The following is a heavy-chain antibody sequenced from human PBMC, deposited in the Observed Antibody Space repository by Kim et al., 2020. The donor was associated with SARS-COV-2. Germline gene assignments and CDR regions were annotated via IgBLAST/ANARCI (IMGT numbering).Heavy chain of an antibody. D-gene: IGHD2-8*02. V-gene: IGHV3-23*01. CDR3: SRDPTWFTE. Sequence: GGSLRLSCATSGFTLSSCDMSWFRQAPGQGLEWVSVVSRDGRRNYADAVRGRFIISRDTATNMIYLQMNNLRVEDTAIYYCSRDPTWFTEWGRGTLVTV. J-gene: IGHJ4*02. CDR1: GFTLSSCD. CDR2: VSRDGRR.